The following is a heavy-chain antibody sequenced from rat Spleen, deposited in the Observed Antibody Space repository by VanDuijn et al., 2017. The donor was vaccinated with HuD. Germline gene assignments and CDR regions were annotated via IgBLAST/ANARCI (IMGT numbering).Heavy chain of an antibody. D-gene: IGHD1-12*02. CDR2: INSAGST. CDR3: ARWDYYDGTYYYYFDY. Sequence: EVQLQESGPGLVKPSQSLSLTCSVTGYSITSSYRWNWIRKFPGNKLEWMGYINSAGSTNYNPSLKSRISITRDTSKNQAFLQVNSVTTEDTATYYCARWDYYDGTYYYYFDYWGQGVMVTVSS. CDR1: GYSITSSYR. V-gene: IGHV3-3*01. J-gene: IGHJ2*01.